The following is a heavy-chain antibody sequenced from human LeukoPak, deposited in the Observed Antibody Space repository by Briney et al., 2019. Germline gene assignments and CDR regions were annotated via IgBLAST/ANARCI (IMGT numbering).Heavy chain of an antibody. CDR1: GGAFSSYA. J-gene: IGHJ3*02. Sequence: ASVKVSCKASGGAFSSYAISWVRQAPGQGLEWMGRIIPILGIANYAQKFQGRVTITADKSTSTAYMELSSLRSEDTAVYYCARAVVITDDAFDIWGQGTMVTVSS. V-gene: IGHV1-69*04. CDR2: IIPILGIA. CDR3: ARAVVITDDAFDI. D-gene: IGHD3-22*01.